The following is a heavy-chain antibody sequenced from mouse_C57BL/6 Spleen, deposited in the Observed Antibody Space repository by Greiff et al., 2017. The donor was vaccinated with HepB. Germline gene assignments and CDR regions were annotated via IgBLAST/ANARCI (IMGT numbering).Heavy chain of an antibody. CDR1: GFTFSSYA. Sequence: EVQGVESGGGLVKPGGSLKLSCAASGFTFSSYAMSWVRQTPEKRLEWVATISDGGSYTYYPDNVKGRFTISRDNAKNNLYLQMSHLKSEDTAMYYCARDYGNYLYWYFDVWGTGTTVTVSS. D-gene: IGHD2-1*01. CDR2: ISDGGSYT. J-gene: IGHJ1*03. CDR3: ARDYGNYLYWYFDV. V-gene: IGHV5-4*01.